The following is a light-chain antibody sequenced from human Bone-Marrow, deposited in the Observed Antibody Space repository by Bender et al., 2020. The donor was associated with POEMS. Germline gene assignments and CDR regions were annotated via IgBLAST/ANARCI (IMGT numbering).Light chain of an antibody. Sequence: QSALTQPPSASGSPGQSVTISCTGTSSDIGGYNYVSWYQQHPGKAPKLMISEVTKRPSGVPDRFSGSKSGNTASLTISGLQAEDEADYSCSSYAGSYTLVFGGGTKLTVL. CDR1: SSDIGGYNY. CDR3: SSYAGSYTLV. CDR2: EVT. V-gene: IGLV2-8*01. J-gene: IGLJ2*01.